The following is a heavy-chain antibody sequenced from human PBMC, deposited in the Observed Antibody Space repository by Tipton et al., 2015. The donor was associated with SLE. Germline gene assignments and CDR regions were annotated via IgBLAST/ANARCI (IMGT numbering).Heavy chain of an antibody. CDR3: ARAGDSRDFDGFDI. J-gene: IGHJ3*02. CDR2: IYASGST. D-gene: IGHD6-13*01. V-gene: IGHV4-61*09. Sequence: TLSLTCTVSGGSISSGSYPWSWIRKPAGKGLEWIGYIYASGSTHYNPSLKSRVTMSVDTSKNHFSLNLTSVTAADTAVYYCARAGDSRDFDGFDIWGQGTMVTVSS. CDR1: GGSISSGSYP.